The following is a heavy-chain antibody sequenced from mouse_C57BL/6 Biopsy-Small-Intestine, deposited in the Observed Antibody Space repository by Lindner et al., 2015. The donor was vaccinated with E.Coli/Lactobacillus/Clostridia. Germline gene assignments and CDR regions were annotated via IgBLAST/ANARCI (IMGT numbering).Heavy chain of an antibody. CDR1: GYAFTNYM. CDR2: IYPGGGYT. CDR3: ARQGGGDAMDY. D-gene: IGHD1-1*02. J-gene: IGHJ4*01. Sequence: VQLQESGAELVRPGTSVKVSCKTSGYAFTNYMIEWVKQRPGHGLEWIGDIYPGGGYTNYNEKFKGKATLTADKSSSTAYMQFSSLTSEDSAIYYCARQGGGDAMDYWGQGTSVTVSS. V-gene: IGHV1-63*01.